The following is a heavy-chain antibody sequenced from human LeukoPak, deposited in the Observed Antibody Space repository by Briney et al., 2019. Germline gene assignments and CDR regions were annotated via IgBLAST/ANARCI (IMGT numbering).Heavy chain of an antibody. V-gene: IGHV3-21*01. CDR2: ISSSSSSYI. Sequence: GGSLRLSCAASGFTFSSYSMNWVRQAPGKGLEWVSSISSSSSSYIYYADSVKGRFTISRDNAKNSLYLQMNSLRAEDTAVYYCARELLAVAGSSDAFDIWGQGTMVTVSS. D-gene: IGHD6-19*01. CDR3: ARELLAVAGSSDAFDI. J-gene: IGHJ3*02. CDR1: GFTFSSYS.